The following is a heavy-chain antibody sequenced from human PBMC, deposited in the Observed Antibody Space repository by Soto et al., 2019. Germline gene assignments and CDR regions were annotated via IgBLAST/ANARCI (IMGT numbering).Heavy chain of an antibody. D-gene: IGHD6-13*01. CDR2: IYYSGST. V-gene: IGHV4-39*07. CDR1: GGSISSSSYY. J-gene: IGHJ4*02. CDR3: ASLRTGYSRGDYFDY. Sequence: SETLSLTCTVSGGSISSSSYYWGWIRQPPGKGLELIGNIYYSGSTNYNPSLKSRVTISVDTSKNQFSLKLSSVTAADTAVYYCASLRTGYSRGDYFDYWGQGTLVTVSS.